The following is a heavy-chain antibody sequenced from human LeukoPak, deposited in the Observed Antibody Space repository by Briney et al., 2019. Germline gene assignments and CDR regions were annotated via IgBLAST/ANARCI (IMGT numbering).Heavy chain of an antibody. CDR2: IKPDESEK. J-gene: IGHJ4*02. V-gene: IGHV3-7*01. D-gene: IGHD2-2*01. CDR3: VRGSSAAAY. Sequence: GGSLRLSCAASGFTFSNHWMSWVRQAPGKGLEWVANIKPDESEKYHVDSVKGRFTISRDSAKNSLYLQMNSLRAEDTAVYYCVRGSSAAAYWGQGTLVTVSS. CDR1: GFTFSNHW.